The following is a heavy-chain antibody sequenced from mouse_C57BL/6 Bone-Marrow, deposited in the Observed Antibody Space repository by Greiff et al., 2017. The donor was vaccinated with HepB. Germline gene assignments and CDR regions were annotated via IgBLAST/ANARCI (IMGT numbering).Heavy chain of an antibody. CDR3: ARGTGTGDFDY. CDR2: ISDGGSYT. Sequence: EVQRVESGGGLVKPGGSLKLSCAASGFTFSSYAMSWVRQTPEKRLEWVATISDGGSYTYYPDNVKGRFTISRDNAKNNLYLQMSHLKSEDTAMYDCARGTGTGDFDYWGQGTTLTVSS. V-gene: IGHV5-4*01. D-gene: IGHD4-1*01. J-gene: IGHJ2*01. CDR1: GFTFSSYA.